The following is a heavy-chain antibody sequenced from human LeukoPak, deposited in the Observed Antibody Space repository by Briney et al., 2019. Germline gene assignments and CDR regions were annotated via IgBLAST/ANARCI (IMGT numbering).Heavy chain of an antibody. CDR3: ARDVAAASFDY. V-gene: IGHV3-11*01. J-gene: IGHJ4*02. Sequence: GGSLRLSCAASGFTFSDYYMSWIRQAPGKGLEWVSYISSSGSTIYYADSVKGRFTISRDNAKNSLYLQMDSLRAEDTAVYYCARDVAAASFDYWGQGTLVTVSS. CDR2: ISSSGSTI. D-gene: IGHD2-2*01. CDR1: GFTFSDYY.